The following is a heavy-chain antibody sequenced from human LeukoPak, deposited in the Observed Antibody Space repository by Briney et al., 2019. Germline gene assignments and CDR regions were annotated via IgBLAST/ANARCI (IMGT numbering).Heavy chain of an antibody. CDR1: GFTFSSYA. V-gene: IGHV3-23*01. J-gene: IGHJ4*02. CDR2: ISGSGGST. Sequence: GGSPRLSCAASGFTFSSYAMSWVRQASGKGLEWVSAISGSGGSTYYADSVKGRFTISRDNSKNTLYLQMNSLRAEDTAVYYCAKSALDYYDSSEYWGQGTLVTVSS. D-gene: IGHD3-22*01. CDR3: AKSALDYYDSSEY.